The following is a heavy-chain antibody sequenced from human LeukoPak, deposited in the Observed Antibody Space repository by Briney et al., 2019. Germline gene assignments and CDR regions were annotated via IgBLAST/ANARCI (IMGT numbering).Heavy chain of an antibody. CDR2: INHSGST. V-gene: IGHV4-34*01. J-gene: IGHJ6*03. CDR1: GGSFSGYY. Sequence: SETLSLTCAVYGGSFSGYYWSWIRQPPGKGLEWIGEINHSGSTNYNPSLKSRVTMSVDTSENQFSLKLSSVTAADTAVYYCARVIAAAGRGYYYYYMDVWGKGTTVTVSS. CDR3: ARVIAAAGRGYYYYYMDV. D-gene: IGHD6-13*01.